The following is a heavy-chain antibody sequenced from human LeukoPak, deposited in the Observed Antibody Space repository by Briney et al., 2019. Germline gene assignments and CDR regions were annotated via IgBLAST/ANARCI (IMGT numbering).Heavy chain of an antibody. Sequence: GESLQISCKGSGYSFTSYWIGWVRPMPGKGLEWMGIIYPGDSDTRYSPSFQGQVTISADKSISTAYLQWSSLKASDTAMYYCARLPRNIVAMSFDYWGQGTLVTVSS. CDR2: IYPGDSDT. J-gene: IGHJ4*02. CDR1: GYSFTSYW. CDR3: ARLPRNIVAMSFDY. V-gene: IGHV5-51*01. D-gene: IGHD5-12*01.